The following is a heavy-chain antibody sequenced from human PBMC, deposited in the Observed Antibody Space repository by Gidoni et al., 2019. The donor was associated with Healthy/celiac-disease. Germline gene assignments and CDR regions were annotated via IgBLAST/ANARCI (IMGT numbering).Heavy chain of an antibody. V-gene: IGHV3-21*01. D-gene: IGHD1-26*01. CDR3: ARSHYLDGGDY. CDR2: MSSSSSYI. CDR1: GFTFSSYS. J-gene: IGHJ4*02. Sequence: EVQLVASGGGLVKPGGSLRLSCAASGFTFSSYSMNWVRQAPGKGLGWVSSMSSSSSYIYDADSVKGRVTISRDNAKNSLYLQMNSLRAEDTAVYYCARSHYLDGGDYWGQGTLVTVSS.